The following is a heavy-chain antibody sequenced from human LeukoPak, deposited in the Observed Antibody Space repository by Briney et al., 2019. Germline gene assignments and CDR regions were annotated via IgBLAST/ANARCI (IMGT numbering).Heavy chain of an antibody. CDR1: GFTFSSYS. CDR2: ISSSSSYI. V-gene: IGHV3-21*01. Sequence: GGSLRLSCAASGFTFSSYSMNWVRQAPGKGLEWVSSISSSSSYIYYADSVKGRFTISRDNAKNSLYLQMNSLRAEDTALYYCARHYGSNSASXYWGXGNLVTVSS. D-gene: IGHD4-23*01. J-gene: IGHJ4*02. CDR3: ARHYGSNSASXY.